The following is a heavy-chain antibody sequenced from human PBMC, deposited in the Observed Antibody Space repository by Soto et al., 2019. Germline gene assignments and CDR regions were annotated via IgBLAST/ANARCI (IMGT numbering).Heavy chain of an antibody. Sequence: PGESLKISCKGSGYSFTSYWIGWVRQMPWKGLECMGIIYPGDSDTRYSPSFQGQVTISADKSISTAYLQWSSLKASDTAMYYCARAMIRGKNYYGMDVWGQGTTVTVSS. CDR2: IYPGDSDT. CDR3: ARAMIRGKNYYGMDV. J-gene: IGHJ6*02. CDR1: GYSFTSYW. D-gene: IGHD3-10*01. V-gene: IGHV5-51*01.